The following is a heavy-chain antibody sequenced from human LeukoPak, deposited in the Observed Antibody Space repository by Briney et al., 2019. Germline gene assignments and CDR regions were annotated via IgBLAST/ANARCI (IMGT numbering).Heavy chain of an antibody. CDR1: GFTFSSYG. Sequence: GGSLRLSCAASGFTFSSYGMHWVRQAPGKGLEWVAVIWYDGSNKYYADSVKGRFTISRDNSKNTLYLQMNSLRAEDTAVYYCARERGDIVVVPAAMDYWGQGTLVTVSS. CDR3: ARERGDIVVVPAAMDY. D-gene: IGHD2-2*01. J-gene: IGHJ4*02. CDR2: IWYDGSNK. V-gene: IGHV3-33*01.